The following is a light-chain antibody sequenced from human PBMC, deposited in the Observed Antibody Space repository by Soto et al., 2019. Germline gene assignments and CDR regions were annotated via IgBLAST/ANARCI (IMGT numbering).Light chain of an antibody. CDR2: KAS. CDR3: QQYNSYSPT. J-gene: IGKJ1*01. Sequence: DIQMTQSPSTLSASVGDRVTITCRASQSISSWLAWYQQKPGKAPSVLIYKASRLENAVPSRFSGSGYGTEFTLTISSLQPDDSATYYCQQYNSYSPTFGQGTKVEVK. CDR1: QSISSW. V-gene: IGKV1-5*03.